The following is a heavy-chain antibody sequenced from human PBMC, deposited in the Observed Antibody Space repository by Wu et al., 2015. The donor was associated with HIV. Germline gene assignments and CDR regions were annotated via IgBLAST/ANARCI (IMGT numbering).Heavy chain of an antibody. D-gene: IGHD2-15*01. CDR3: ARGAAFRAELDY. J-gene: IGHJ4*02. CDR2: ISGYNGYT. Sequence: QVQLVQSGAEVKKPGASVRVSCKASGYIFTHFGITWVRQAPGQGLEWMGWISGYNGYTNYAQKFQGRVTMTRDTSTNTAFMELRSLTSDDTAVYYCARGAAFRAELDYWGQGTMVTVSS. V-gene: IGHV1-18*01. CDR1: GYIFTHFG.